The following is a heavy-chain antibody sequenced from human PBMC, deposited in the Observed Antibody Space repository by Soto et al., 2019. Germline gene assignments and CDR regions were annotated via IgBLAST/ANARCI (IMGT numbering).Heavy chain of an antibody. CDR2: IYYSGRT. J-gene: IGHJ4*02. Sequence: SETLSLTCTVSGGSIRSYYWSWIRQPPGKGLEWIGYIYYSGRTNYNPSLKSRATISVDTSKNQLSLKMSSVTAADTAVYYCERHDNGSTVVDYVGQGIVVTVSS. D-gene: IGHD3-10*01. CDR3: ERHDNGSTVVDY. CDR1: GGSIRSYY. V-gene: IGHV4-59*08.